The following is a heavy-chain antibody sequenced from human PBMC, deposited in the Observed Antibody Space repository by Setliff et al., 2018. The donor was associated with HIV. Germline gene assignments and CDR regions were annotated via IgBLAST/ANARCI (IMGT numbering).Heavy chain of an antibody. CDR2: IYYSGSS. V-gene: IGHV4-31*03. CDR3: ARVIQPSSSPFDF. CDR1: GDSISSGGYY. J-gene: IGHJ4*02. Sequence: PSETLSLTCNVSGDSISSGGYYWSWIRQYPGKGLEWIGNIYYSGSSFYNPSLQSRITRSVETSKNQFSLSLRSVTAADTATYYCARVIQPSSSPFDFWGQGIQVTVSS. D-gene: IGHD6-6*01.